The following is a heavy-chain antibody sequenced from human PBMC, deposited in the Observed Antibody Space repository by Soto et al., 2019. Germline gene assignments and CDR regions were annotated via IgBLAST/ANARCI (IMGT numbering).Heavy chain of an antibody. J-gene: IGHJ6*02. D-gene: IGHD2-15*01. Sequence: EVQLLESGGGLGQPGGSLRLSCAASGFTFSSYAMSWVRQAPGKGLEWVSASSGSGGSTYYADSVKGRFTISRDNSQNALYLQMNSLRAEDTAVYYCAKGGYCSGGSCSPLYGMDVWGQGTTVTVSS. V-gene: IGHV3-23*01. CDR1: GFTFSSYA. CDR2: SSGSGGST. CDR3: AKGGYCSGGSCSPLYGMDV.